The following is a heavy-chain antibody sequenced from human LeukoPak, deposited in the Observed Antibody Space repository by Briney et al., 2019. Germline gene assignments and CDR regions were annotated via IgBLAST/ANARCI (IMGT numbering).Heavy chain of an antibody. CDR1: GYTFTGYY. D-gene: IGHD2-21*01. CDR2: INPNSGGT. J-gene: IGHJ4*02. V-gene: IGHV1-2*02. Sequence: ASVKVSCKASGYTFTGYYMHWVRQAPGQGLEWMGWINPNSGGTNYAQKFQGRVTMTWDASISTAYMELSRLRSDDTAVYYCAREWGRDIVVVIAIKTLVDWGQGTLVTVSS. CDR3: AREWGRDIVVVIAIKTLVD.